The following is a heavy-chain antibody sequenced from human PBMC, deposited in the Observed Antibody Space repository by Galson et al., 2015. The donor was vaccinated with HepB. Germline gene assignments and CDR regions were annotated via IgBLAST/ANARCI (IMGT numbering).Heavy chain of an antibody. CDR3: ARDPPRNYCSGGSCYSDWYFDL. Sequence: QSGAEVKKPGASVKVSCKASGGTFSSYAISWVRQAPGQGLEWMGGIIPILGIANYAQKFQGRVTITADKSTSTAYMELSSLRSEDTAVYYCARDPPRNYCSGGSCYSDWYFDLWGRGTLVTVSS. J-gene: IGHJ2*01. D-gene: IGHD2-15*01. V-gene: IGHV1-69*10. CDR1: GGTFSSYA. CDR2: IIPILGIA.